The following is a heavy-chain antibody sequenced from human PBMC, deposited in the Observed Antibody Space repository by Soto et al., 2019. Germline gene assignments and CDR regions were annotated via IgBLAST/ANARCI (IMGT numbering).Heavy chain of an antibody. CDR3: AKAGPSSGYYYASDY. CDR1: GFTFNKHA. D-gene: IGHD3-22*01. J-gene: IGHJ4*02. V-gene: IGHV3-23*01. CDR2: ISGRDDST. Sequence: GESLRLSCTASGFTFNKHAMNWVRQAPGKGLEWVSAISGRDDSTYYADSVKGRFTISRDNSKNTLYLQMNSLRAEDTAVYYCAKAGPSSGYYYASDYWGQGTLVTVSS.